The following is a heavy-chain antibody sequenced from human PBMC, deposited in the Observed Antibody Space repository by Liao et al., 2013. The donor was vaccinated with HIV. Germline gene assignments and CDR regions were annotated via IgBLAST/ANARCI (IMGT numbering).Heavy chain of an antibody. J-gene: IGHJ6*03. V-gene: IGHV4-31*03. CDR1: GGAVNSRRSC. CDR3: AREAYYDFWSGYYGDYFYYMDV. D-gene: IGHD3-3*01. Sequence: QVQLQESGPGLVKPLQTLSLTCTVSGGAVNSRRSCWTWIRQPPGKGLEWLGCITYSGDAHHNASLKSRITVSVDMSKNQFSLKLSSVTAADTAVYYCAREAYYDFWSGYYGDYFYYMDVWGKGTTVTVSS. CDR2: ITYSGDA.